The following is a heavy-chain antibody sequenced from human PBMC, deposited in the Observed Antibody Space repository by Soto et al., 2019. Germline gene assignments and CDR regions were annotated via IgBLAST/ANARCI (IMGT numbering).Heavy chain of an antibody. J-gene: IGHJ6*02. CDR2: ISAYNGNT. CDR1: GYTFTSYG. V-gene: IGHV1-18*01. CDR3: AFGWGFGELSIFSACRYYCYGMDV. Sequence: ASVKVSCKASGYTFTSYGISWVRQAPGQGLEWMGWISAYNGNTNYAQKLQGRVTMTTDTSTSTAYMELRSLRSDDTAVYYCAFGWGFGELSIFSACRYYCYGMDVWGQGTTVTVSS. D-gene: IGHD3-10*01.